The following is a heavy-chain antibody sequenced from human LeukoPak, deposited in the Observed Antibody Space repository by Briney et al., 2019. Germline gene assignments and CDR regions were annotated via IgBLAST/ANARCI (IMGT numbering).Heavy chain of an antibody. CDR2: IYYSGST. CDR3: ARDGRDGYNRGAFDI. Sequence: SETLSLTCTVSGGSISSGDYYWSWIRQPPGKGLEWIGYIYYSGSTYYNPSLKSRVTISVDTSKNQFSLKLSSVTAADTAVYYCARDGRDGYNRGAFDIWGQGTMVTVSS. D-gene: IGHD5-24*01. J-gene: IGHJ3*02. V-gene: IGHV4-30-4*01. CDR1: GGSISSGDYY.